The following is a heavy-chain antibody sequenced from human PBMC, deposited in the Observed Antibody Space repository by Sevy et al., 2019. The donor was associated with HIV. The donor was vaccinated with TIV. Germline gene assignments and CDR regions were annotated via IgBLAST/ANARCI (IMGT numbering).Heavy chain of an antibody. J-gene: IGHJ3*02. V-gene: IGHV4-30-4*01. Sequence: TLSLTCTISGDSSTTNDYFWTWIRQSPGKGLEWIGYLYYSGSTAYNPSLKSRVSISTDTTKSHFSLNMNSVTGADTAIYYCARAVGFTRGAFDIWGQGITVTVSS. CDR1: GDSSTTNDYF. D-gene: IGHD3-10*01. CDR3: ARAVGFTRGAFDI. CDR2: LYYSGST.